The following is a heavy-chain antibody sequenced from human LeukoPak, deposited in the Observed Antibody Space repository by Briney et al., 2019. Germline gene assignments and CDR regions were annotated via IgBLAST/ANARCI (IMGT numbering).Heavy chain of an antibody. V-gene: IGHV3-66*01. CDR3: AELGITMIGGV. CDR2: IYSGGST. Sequence: GGSLRLSCAASGFTFSSCEMNWVRQAPGKGLEWVSLIYSGGSTYYADSVKGRFTISRDSSKNTLYLQMNSLRAEDTAVYYCAELGITMIGGVWGKGTTVTISS. D-gene: IGHD3-10*02. J-gene: IGHJ6*04. CDR1: GFTFSSCE.